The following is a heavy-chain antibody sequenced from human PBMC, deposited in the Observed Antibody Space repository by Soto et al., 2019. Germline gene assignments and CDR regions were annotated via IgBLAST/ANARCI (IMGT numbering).Heavy chain of an antibody. CDR2: ISYDGSNK. J-gene: IGHJ4*02. CDR1: GFTFSSYG. Sequence: GGSLRLSCAASGFTFSSYGMHWVRQAPGKGLEWVAVISYDGSNKYYADSVKGRFTISRDNSKNTLYLQMNSLRAEDTAVYYCAKDEAATFDYWGQGTLVTVSS. V-gene: IGHV3-30*18. CDR3: AKDEAATFDY. D-gene: IGHD6-13*01.